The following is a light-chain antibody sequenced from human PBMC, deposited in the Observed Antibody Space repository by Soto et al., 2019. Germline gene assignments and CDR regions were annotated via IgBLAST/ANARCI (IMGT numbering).Light chain of an antibody. J-gene: IGKJ1*01. CDR1: QSVSNNY. Sequence: IVLTQSPGTLSLSPGERATLSCRASQSVSNNYLAWYQQKPGQAPRLLIYGPSNRATGIPDRFSGSGSGTDFTLTISRLEPEDFAVYYCQQYGRSGTFGQGTKVDIK. CDR3: QQYGRSGT. V-gene: IGKV3-20*01. CDR2: GPS.